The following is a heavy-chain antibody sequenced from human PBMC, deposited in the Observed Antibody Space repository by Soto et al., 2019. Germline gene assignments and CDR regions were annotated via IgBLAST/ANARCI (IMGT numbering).Heavy chain of an antibody. CDR2: VYYSGST. J-gene: IGHJ4*02. Sequence: PSETLSLTCTVSGVSMTDYYGSWIRQSPGKGLEHIGYVYYSGSTVYNPSLKSRVTISIDTSINQFSLKLTSMTAADTAIYYCARSGHTFGGVVWGQGILVTVSS. CDR3: ARSGHTFGGVV. CDR1: GVSMTDYY. D-gene: IGHD3-16*01. V-gene: IGHV4-59*12.